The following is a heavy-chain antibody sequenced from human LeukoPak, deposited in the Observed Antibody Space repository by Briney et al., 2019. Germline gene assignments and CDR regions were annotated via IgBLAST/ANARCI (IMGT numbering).Heavy chain of an antibody. CDR2: ISSNGGST. CDR1: GFTFSSYA. V-gene: IGHV3-64*01. J-gene: IGHJ4*02. Sequence: GGSLRLSCAASGFTFSSYAMHWVRQAPGKGLEYVSAISSNGGSTYYANSVKGRFTISRDNSKNTLYLQMGSLRAEDMAVYYCARDFFYGGKMAHIDYWGQGTLVTVSS. D-gene: IGHD4-23*01. CDR3: ARDFFYGGKMAHIDY.